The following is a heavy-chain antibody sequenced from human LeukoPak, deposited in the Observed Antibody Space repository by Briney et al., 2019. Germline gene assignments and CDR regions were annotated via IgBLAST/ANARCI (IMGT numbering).Heavy chain of an antibody. CDR3: ARDRGPDGSGGSCWDY. V-gene: IGHV4-59*01. Sequence: PSETLSLTCTVSGXSISNYYWSWIRQPPGKGLEWIGYIYYSGSTNFNPSLKSRVTISVDTSKNQFSLSLSSVTAADTAVYYCARDRGPDGSGGSCWDYWGQGTLVTVSS. CDR1: GXSISNYY. CDR2: IYYSGST. J-gene: IGHJ4*02. D-gene: IGHD2-15*01.